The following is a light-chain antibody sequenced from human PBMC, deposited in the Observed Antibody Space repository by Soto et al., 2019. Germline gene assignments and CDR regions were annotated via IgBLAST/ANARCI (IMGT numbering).Light chain of an antibody. J-gene: IGLJ1*01. V-gene: IGLV2-14*01. CDR3: SSYTSSSSRV. CDR2: DVS. CDR1: SRDVGGYNY. Sequence: QAVLTPPAPLSGSPGQSITLSCPGTSRDVGGYNYVSWYQQHPGKAPKLMIYDVSNRPSGVSNRFSGSKSGNTASLTISGLQAEDEADYYCSSYTSSSSRVFGTGTKVTVL.